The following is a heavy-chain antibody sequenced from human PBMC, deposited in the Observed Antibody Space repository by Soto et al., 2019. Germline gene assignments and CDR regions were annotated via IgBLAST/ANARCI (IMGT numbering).Heavy chain of an antibody. CDR3: ARTGSTVLLYWDFDL. CDR2: MNPDSGTA. V-gene: IGHV1-8*01. D-gene: IGHD4-17*01. CDR1: KYTFTSYN. Sequence: QMQLVQSGAEVKKPGASVKVSCKASKYTFTSYNINWIRQAPGQGLEWMGWMNPDSGTADYAQEFQDRLTLTRNTSISTAYMELSSLGSEDTAVYYCARTGSTVLLYWDFDLWGRGTPVTVSS. J-gene: IGHJ2*01.